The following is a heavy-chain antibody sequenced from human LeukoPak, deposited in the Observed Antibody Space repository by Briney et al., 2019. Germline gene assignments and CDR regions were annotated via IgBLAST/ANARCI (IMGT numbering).Heavy chain of an antibody. D-gene: IGHD6-13*01. J-gene: IGHJ4*02. CDR3: AKKGIAAADSIDY. V-gene: IGHV3-23*01. CDR1: GFTFSSYA. Sequence: GGSLRLSCAASGFTFSSYAMSWVRQAPGKGLECVSGISGSGGTTYYADSVKGRFTISRDNSKNTLYLQMNGLRAEDTAVYYCAKKGIAAADSIDYWGQGTLVTVSS. CDR2: ISGSGGTT.